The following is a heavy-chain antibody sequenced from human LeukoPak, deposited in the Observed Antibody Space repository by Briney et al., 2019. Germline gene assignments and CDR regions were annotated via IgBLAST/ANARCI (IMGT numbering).Heavy chain of an antibody. J-gene: IGHJ4*02. V-gene: IGHV1-8*03. CDR1: GYTFTSYD. Sequence: ASVKVSCKASGYTFTSYDINWMRQATGQGLEWMGWMNPNSGNTGYAQKFQGRVTITRNTSISTAYMELSSLRSEDTAVYYCARAQDSNSGYENWGQGTLVTVSS. D-gene: IGHD5-12*01. CDR2: MNPNSGNT. CDR3: ARAQDSNSGYEN.